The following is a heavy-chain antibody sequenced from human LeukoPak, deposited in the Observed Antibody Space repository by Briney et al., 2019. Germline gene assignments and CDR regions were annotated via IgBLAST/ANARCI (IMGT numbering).Heavy chain of an antibody. V-gene: IGHV4-59*01. D-gene: IGHD3-10*01. CDR3: AREHEGGSGEYFDY. CDR1: GGSISSYY. CDR2: IYYSGST. J-gene: IGHJ4*02. Sequence: PSETLSLTCTVSGGSISSYYWSWIRQPPGKGLEWVGYIYYSGSTNYNPSLKSRVTISVDTSKNQFSLKLSSVTAADTAVYYCAREHEGGSGEYFDYWGQGTLVTVSS.